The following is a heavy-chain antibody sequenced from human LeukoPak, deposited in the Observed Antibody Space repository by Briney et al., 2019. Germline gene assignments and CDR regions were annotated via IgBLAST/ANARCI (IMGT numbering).Heavy chain of an antibody. CDR3: ARDLSIAVFDY. CDR1: GFTFSSYA. D-gene: IGHD6-19*01. CDR2: ISSDRRST. J-gene: IGHJ4*02. V-gene: IGHV3-23*01. Sequence: PGGSLRLSCAASGFTFSSYAMSWVRQAPGKGLEWVSAISSDRRSTYYTDSVKGRFTISRDNSKNTVYLRMNSLRAEDTAVYFCARDLSIAVFDYWGQGTLVTVSS.